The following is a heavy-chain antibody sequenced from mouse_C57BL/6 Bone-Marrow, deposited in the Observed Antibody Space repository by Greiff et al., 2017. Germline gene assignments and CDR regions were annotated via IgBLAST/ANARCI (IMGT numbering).Heavy chain of an antibody. CDR3: ARPQAFYFDY. CDR2: ISSGSSTI. V-gene: IGHV5-17*01. D-gene: IGHD3-2*02. CDR1: GFTFSDYG. J-gene: IGHJ2*01. Sequence: EVQLVASGGGLVKPGGSLKLSCAASGFTFSDYGMHWVRQAPETGLEWVAYISSGSSTIYYADTVKGRFTISRDNAKNTLVLQMTSLRAEDPAMYYCARPQAFYFDYWGQGTTLTVSS.